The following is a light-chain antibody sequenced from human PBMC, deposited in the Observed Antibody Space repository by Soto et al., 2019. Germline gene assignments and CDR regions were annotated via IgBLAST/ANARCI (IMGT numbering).Light chain of an antibody. CDR1: SSNIGNNS. Sequence: QSVLTQPPSVSADPGQRVTISCSGSSSNIGNNSVSWYQQLPGTAPKLLIYDNNKRPSGIPDRFSGSKSGTSATLGITGLQTGDEADYYCGTWDSSLSAVVFGGGTKLTVL. V-gene: IGLV1-51*01. CDR2: DNN. J-gene: IGLJ2*01. CDR3: GTWDSSLSAVV.